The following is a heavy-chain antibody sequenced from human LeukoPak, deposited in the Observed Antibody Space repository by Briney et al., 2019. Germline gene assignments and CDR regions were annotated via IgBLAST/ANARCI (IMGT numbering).Heavy chain of an antibody. CDR3: ARTDSGSYYVHSDS. CDR2: ISSSSSYI. CDR1: GFTFSSYS. J-gene: IGHJ4*02. D-gene: IGHD1-26*01. V-gene: IGHV3-21*01. Sequence: GGSLRLSCAASGFTFSSYSMNWVRQAPGKGPEWVSSISSSSSYIYYADSVKGRFTISRDNAKNSLYLHMNSLRAEDTAVYYCARTDSGSYYVHSDSWGQGTLVTVSS.